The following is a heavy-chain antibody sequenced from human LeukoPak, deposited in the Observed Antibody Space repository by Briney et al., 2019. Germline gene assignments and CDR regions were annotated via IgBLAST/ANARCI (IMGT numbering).Heavy chain of an antibody. Sequence: GGSLRLSCAASGFSFSSYGMHWVRQAPGKGLEWVTYIRFDGSNTFYADSVKGRFTITRDNSKNTLYLQMNSLRGDDTAVYYCAMPLQNTVNYFDSWGQGILDTVSS. V-gene: IGHV3-30*02. CDR2: IRFDGSNT. J-gene: IGHJ5*01. CDR1: GFSFSSYG. D-gene: IGHD4-11*01. CDR3: AMPLQNTVNYFDS.